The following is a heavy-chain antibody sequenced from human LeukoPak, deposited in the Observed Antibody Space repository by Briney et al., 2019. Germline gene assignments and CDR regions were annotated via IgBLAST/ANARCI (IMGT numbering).Heavy chain of an antibody. J-gene: IGHJ4*02. D-gene: IGHD3-3*01. V-gene: IGHV4-34*01. CDR2: INHSGST. Sequence: SETLSLTCAVYGGSFSGYYWSWIRQPPGKGREWIGEINHSGSTNYNPSLKSRVTISVDTSKNQFSLKLSSVTAADTAVYYCARGLPYYDFWSGYYEGGYFDYWGQGTLVTVSS. CDR1: GGSFSGYY. CDR3: ARGLPYYDFWSGYYEGGYFDY.